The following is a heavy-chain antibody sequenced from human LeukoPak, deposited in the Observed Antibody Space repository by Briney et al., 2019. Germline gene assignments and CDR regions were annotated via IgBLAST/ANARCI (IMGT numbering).Heavy chain of an antibody. V-gene: IGHV4-39*07. CDR3: ASRRPGVAVAGTEDY. CDR2: IYYSGST. J-gene: IGHJ4*02. CDR1: GGSISSSSYY. Sequence: SETLSLTCTVSGGSISSSSYYWGWIRQPPGKGLEWIGSIYYSGSTYYNPSLKSRVTISVDRSKNQFSLKLSSVTAADTAVYYCASRRPGVAVAGTEDYWGQGTLVTVSS. D-gene: IGHD6-19*01.